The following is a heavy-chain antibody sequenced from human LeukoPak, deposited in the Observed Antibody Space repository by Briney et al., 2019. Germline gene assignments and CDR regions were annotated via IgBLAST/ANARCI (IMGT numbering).Heavy chain of an antibody. CDR1: GFSFSDYA. CDR3: ARDSPRYCSGGSCYPDY. J-gene: IGHJ4*02. D-gene: IGHD2-15*01. V-gene: IGHV3-33*08. CDR2: IWYDGSNK. Sequence: GRSLRLSCAASGFSFSDYAMHWVRQAPGKGLEWVAVIWYDGSNKYYADSAKGRFTISRDNSKNTLYLQMNSLRAEDTAVYYCARDSPRYCSGGSCYPDYWGQGTLVTVSS.